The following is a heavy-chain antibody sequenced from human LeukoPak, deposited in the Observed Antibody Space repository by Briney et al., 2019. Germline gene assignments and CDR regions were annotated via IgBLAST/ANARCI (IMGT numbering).Heavy chain of an antibody. D-gene: IGHD3-22*01. CDR1: GFTFSDSY. CDR2: ISPSGTDI. V-gene: IGHV3-11*04. J-gene: IGHJ3*02. Sequence: PGGSLRLSCAVSGFTFSDSYMTWLRQAPGKGLESLSYISPSGTDISYADSVKGRFTISRDNAKNSLYLQMNSLRAEDTAVYYCARDHHRRLYDSQARDTFDIWGQGTMVTVSS. CDR3: ARDHHRRLYDSQARDTFDI.